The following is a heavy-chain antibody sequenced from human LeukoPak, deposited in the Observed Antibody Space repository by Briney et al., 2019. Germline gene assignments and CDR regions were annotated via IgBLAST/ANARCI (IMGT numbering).Heavy chain of an antibody. D-gene: IGHD2-8*01. CDR3: ARAPNPDFFDH. J-gene: IGHJ4*02. V-gene: IGHV4-59*01. CDR1: SGSIRTSY. CDR2: IYYSGST. Sequence: PSETLSLTCTVSSGSIRTSYCSWIRQPPGKGLEWIGYIYYSGSTNYNPSLKSRVTISVDTSRNQFSLKLSSVTAADTAVYYCARAPNPDFFDHWGQGTLVTVSS.